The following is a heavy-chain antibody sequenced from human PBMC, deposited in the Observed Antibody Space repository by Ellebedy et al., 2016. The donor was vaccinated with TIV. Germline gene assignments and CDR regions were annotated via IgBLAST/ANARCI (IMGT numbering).Heavy chain of an antibody. CDR2: IKQDGSEK. Sequence: GESLKTSCTASGFTFSNYWMSWVRQAPGKGLEWVANIKQDGSEKYYVDSVEGRFAISRDNAKNSMYLQMNSLRDEDTAVYYCARDQWLGRAYYFDSWGQGTLVTVSS. V-gene: IGHV3-7*01. D-gene: IGHD6-19*01. J-gene: IGHJ4*02. CDR1: GFTFSNYW. CDR3: ARDQWLGRAYYFDS.